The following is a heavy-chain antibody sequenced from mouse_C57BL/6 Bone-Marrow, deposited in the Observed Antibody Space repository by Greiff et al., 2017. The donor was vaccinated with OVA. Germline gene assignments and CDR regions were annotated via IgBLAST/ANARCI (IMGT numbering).Heavy chain of an antibody. CDR3: AKLYGCPYYYAMDY. Sequence: VQLQQSGAELVRPGTSVKVSCKASGYAFTNYLIEWVKQRPGQGLEWIGVINPGSGGTNYNEKFKGKATLTADKSSSTTYMQLSSLTSEDSAVYFCAKLYGCPYYYAMDYWGQGTSVTVSS. V-gene: IGHV1-54*01. CDR2: INPGSGGT. J-gene: IGHJ4*01. CDR1: GYAFTNYL. D-gene: IGHD1-1*01.